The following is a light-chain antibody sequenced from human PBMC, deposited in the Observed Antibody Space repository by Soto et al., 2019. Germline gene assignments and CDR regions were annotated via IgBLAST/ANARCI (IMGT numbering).Light chain of an antibody. J-gene: IGKJ1*01. CDR2: RAS. Sequence: DIQMTQSPSSLSASVGDRVTISCRASQTISTSLNWYQQKPGTAPRLLIYRASSVNSGVPPRFSGSGSGRDFTLTISSLRPEDIATYFCQQSYSSPPWTFGQGTKVDIK. V-gene: IGKV1-39*01. CDR3: QQSYSSPPWT. CDR1: QTISTS.